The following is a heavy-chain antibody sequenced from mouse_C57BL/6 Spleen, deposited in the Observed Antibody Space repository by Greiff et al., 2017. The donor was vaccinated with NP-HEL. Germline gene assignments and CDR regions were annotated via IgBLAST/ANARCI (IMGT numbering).Heavy chain of an antibody. J-gene: IGHJ1*03. CDR2: IYPGDGDT. CDR3: AGCGSSYDWYFDV. V-gene: IGHV1-82*01. D-gene: IGHD1-1*01. Sequence: VKLQESGPELVKPGASVKISCKASGYAFSSSWMNWVKQRPGKGLEWIGRIYPGDGDTNYNGKFKGKATLTADKSSSTAYMQLSSLTSEDSAVYFCAGCGSSYDWYFDVWGTGTTVTVSS. CDR1: GYAFSSSW.